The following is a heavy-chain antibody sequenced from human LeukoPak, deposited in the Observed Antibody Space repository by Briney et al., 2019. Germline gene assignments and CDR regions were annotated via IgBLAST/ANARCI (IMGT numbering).Heavy chain of an antibody. CDR2: ICSGGNI. D-gene: IGHD1-1*01. CDR3: ARDGPWKSDY. V-gene: IGHV4-39*02. J-gene: IGHJ4*02. Sequence: SETLSLTCTVSGGSVSSSYYWGWIRQPPGKGLEWIGSICSGGNICSNPSLESRVTISADSSRSHFFLQLTSVTAADTAVYFCARDGPWKSDYWGQGTLVTVSS. CDR1: GGSVSSSYY.